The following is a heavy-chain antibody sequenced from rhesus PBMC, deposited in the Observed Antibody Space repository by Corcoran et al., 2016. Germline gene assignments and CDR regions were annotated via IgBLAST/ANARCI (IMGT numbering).Heavy chain of an antibody. CDR1: GGSISGSYY. D-gene: IGHD5-24*01. CDR3: ARDKGNYFDY. CDR2: IDGNSAST. V-gene: IGHV4-73*01. Sequence: QVKLQQWGEGLVKPSETLSLTCAVYGGSISGSYYWSWIRQAPGKGLEWIGNIDGNSASTNNNPSLKKRVTISKDTSKNQFALKLSSVTAADTAVYYCARDKGNYFDYWGQGVLVTVSS. J-gene: IGHJ4*01.